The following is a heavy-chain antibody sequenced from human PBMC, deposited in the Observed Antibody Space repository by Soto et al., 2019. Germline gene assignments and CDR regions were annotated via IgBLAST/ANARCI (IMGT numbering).Heavy chain of an antibody. Sequence: VLLLESGGGLVQPGGSLRLSCEASGFSFSSFAMNWVRPAPGKGLEWVSAIGDSGASTYYADPVKGRFTISRDNSRNTRYLQLNSLRAEDTAVYYCATGVELDVWGNGTTVTVSS. CDR2: IGDSGAST. CDR1: GFSFSSFA. J-gene: IGHJ6*04. D-gene: IGHD1-26*01. V-gene: IGHV3-23*01. CDR3: ATGVELDV.